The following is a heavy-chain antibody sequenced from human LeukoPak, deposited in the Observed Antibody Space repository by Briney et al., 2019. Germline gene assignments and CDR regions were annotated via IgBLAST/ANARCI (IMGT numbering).Heavy chain of an antibody. V-gene: IGHV3-7*01. D-gene: IGHD3-10*01. CDR1: GFTFSSYW. CDR3: ARVARGDYYYYYMDV. Sequence: GGSLRLSCAASGFTFSSYWMSWVRQAPGKGLEWVANIKQDGSEKNYADSVQGRFTISRDNAKNTLYLQMNSLRAEDTALYYCARVARGDYYYYYMDVWGKGTTVTVSS. CDR2: IKQDGSEK. J-gene: IGHJ6*03.